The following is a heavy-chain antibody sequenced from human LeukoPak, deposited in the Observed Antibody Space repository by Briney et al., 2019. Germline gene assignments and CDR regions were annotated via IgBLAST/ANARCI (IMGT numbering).Heavy chain of an antibody. V-gene: IGHV5-51*01. CDR1: GYTFTNYW. D-gene: IGHD3-10*01. Sequence: GESLKISCAASGYTFTNYWIGWVRQMPGKGLEWMGIIYPRDSDTRYGPSLQGQVTISADKSISAAYLQWGGLKASDTAIYYRVRLPSMIRGRYFDFWGQGTLVTVTS. CDR2: IYPRDSDT. CDR3: VRLPSMIRGRYFDF. J-gene: IGHJ4*02.